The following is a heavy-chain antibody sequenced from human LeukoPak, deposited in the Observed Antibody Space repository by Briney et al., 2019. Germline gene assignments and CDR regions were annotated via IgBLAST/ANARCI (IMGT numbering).Heavy chain of an antibody. J-gene: IGHJ4*02. V-gene: IGHV3-23*01. CDR2: ISGSGGST. D-gene: IGHD1-1*01. CDR3: ATSPGGTNFDY. Sequence: GGSLRLSCAASGFTFSSYAMSWVRQAPGKGLEWVSAISGSGGSTYYADSVKGRFTISRDNPKNTLYLQMNSLRAEDTAVYYCATSPGGTNFDYWGQGTLVTISS. CDR1: GFTFSSYA.